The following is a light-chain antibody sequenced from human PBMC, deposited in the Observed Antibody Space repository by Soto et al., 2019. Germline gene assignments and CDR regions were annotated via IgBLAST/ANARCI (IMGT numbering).Light chain of an antibody. Sequence: DIVMTQSPDSLAVSMGASATINCKSSQSVLYSSNNKNYLAWYQQKPGQPPKLLIYWASTRESGVPDRFSGSGSGTDFTLTISSLQAEDVAVYYCQQYYSTPITFGQGTRLEI. CDR2: WAS. V-gene: IGKV4-1*01. CDR3: QQYYSTPIT. J-gene: IGKJ5*01. CDR1: QSVLYSSNNKNY.